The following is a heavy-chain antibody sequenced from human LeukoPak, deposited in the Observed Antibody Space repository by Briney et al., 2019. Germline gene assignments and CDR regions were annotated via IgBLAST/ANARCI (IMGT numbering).Heavy chain of an antibody. CDR1: GFTFRDYY. Sequence: GGSLRLSCTASGFTFRDYYVTWIRRAPGKGLEWVSYIRSTGSSTAYADSVKGRFAISRDNAKNSLYLQMNSLRAEDTAVYYCARSDAFDIWGQGTMVTVSS. CDR2: IRSTGSST. J-gene: IGHJ3*02. CDR3: ARSDAFDI. V-gene: IGHV3-11*04.